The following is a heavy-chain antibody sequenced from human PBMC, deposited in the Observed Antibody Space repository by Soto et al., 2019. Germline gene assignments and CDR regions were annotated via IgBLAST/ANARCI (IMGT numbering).Heavy chain of an antibody. J-gene: IGHJ4*02. Sequence: GASVKGSCKASGYTLTSYAMHLVRPAPGQRLEWMGWINAGNGNTKYSQKFQGRVTITRDTSASTAYMELSSLRSDDTAVYYCARDRGYNYGTRFDYWGQGTLVTVSS. CDR2: INAGNGNT. CDR1: GYTLTSYA. CDR3: ARDRGYNYGTRFDY. D-gene: IGHD5-18*01. V-gene: IGHV1-3*01.